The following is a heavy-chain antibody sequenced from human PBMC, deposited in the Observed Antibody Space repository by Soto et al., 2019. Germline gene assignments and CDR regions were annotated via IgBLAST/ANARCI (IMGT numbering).Heavy chain of an antibody. J-gene: IGHJ3*02. V-gene: IGHV4-31*03. D-gene: IGHD3-16*01. CDR2: IYYSGST. Sequence: PSETLSLTCTVSGGSISSGGYYWSWIRQHPGKGLEWIGYIYYSGSTYYNPSLKSRVTISVDTSKDQFSLKLNSVTAAXPAVNYCARFGDYEAFDIWGQVXXVTVSS. CDR3: ARFGDYEAFDI. CDR1: GGSISSGGYY.